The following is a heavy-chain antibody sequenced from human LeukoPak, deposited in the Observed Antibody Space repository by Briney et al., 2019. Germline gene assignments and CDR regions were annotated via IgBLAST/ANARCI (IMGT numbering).Heavy chain of an antibody. CDR1: GDSISSSY. CDR3: ARRSVVPAAPFDP. D-gene: IGHD2-2*01. V-gene: IGHV4-59*01. Sequence: SETLSLTCTVFGDSISSSYWTWIRQPPGKGLEWIGYISYSGNTNYNPSLKSRVTISVDTSKNQFSLKLGSVTAADTAVYYCARRSVVPAAPFDPWGQGTLVTVSS. CDR2: ISYSGNT. J-gene: IGHJ5*02.